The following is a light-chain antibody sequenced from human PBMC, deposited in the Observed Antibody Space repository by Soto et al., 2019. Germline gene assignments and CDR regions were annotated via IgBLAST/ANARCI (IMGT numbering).Light chain of an antibody. J-gene: IGLJ1*01. CDR3: SSHTRTGTLV. V-gene: IGLV2-14*03. CDR1: SSDVGYYNY. CDR2: DVS. Sequence: QSALTQPASVSGSPGQSITISCTGTSSDVGYYNYVSWYQQHPGKAPKVMIYDVSNRPSGVSDRFSGSKSGNTASLTISGLQAEDEADFYCSSHTRTGTLVFGTGTKVTVL.